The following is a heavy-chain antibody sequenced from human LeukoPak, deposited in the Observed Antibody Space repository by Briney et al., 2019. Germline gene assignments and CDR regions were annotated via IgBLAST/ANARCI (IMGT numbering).Heavy chain of an antibody. CDR2: VYRSGGT. J-gene: IGHJ3*01. D-gene: IGHD2-8*01. CDR3: GRHANGDSSAAFDL. V-gene: IGHV4-4*02. Sequence: SGTLSLTCAVSGDSISDKYWWRWVRQFPDKGLEWIGEVYRSGGTSYNPSLKSRVTVSIDYSKNQFSLNLRSVAAADTAVYYCGRHANGDSSAAFDLWGQGTMVFVSS. CDR1: GDSISDKYW.